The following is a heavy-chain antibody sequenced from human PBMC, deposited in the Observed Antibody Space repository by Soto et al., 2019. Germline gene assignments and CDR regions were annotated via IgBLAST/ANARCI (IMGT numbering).Heavy chain of an antibody. Sequence: ASVKVSCKASGYTFTDYYMHWVRQAPGQGLEWMGWINPNSGGTNYAQKFQGRVTMTRDTSISTAYMELSRLRSDDTAVYYCARETYYYDSTEDYFDYWGQGTLVTVSS. J-gene: IGHJ4*02. V-gene: IGHV1-2*02. D-gene: IGHD3-22*01. CDR2: INPNSGGT. CDR1: GYTFTDYY. CDR3: ARETYYYDSTEDYFDY.